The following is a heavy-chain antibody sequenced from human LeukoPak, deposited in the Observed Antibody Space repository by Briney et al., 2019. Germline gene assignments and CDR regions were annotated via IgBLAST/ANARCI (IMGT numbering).Heavy chain of an antibody. D-gene: IGHD3-10*01. CDR1: GFTFSTNW. CDR2: IKQDGSEK. CDR3: AKGWMVRGVEYLDY. Sequence: GSLRLSCAASGFTFSTNWMSWVPQAPGNGLKWVANIKQDGSEKYYVDSVKGRFTISRDNSKNTLYLQMNSLRAEDTAVYYCAKGWMVRGVEYLDYWGQGTLVTVSS. J-gene: IGHJ4*02. V-gene: IGHV3-7*01.